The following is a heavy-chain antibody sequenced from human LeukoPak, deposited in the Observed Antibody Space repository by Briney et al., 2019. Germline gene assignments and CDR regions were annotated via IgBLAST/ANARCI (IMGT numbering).Heavy chain of an antibody. CDR2: INWNGGST. Sequence: GGSLRLSCAASGFTFDDYGMSWVRQAPGKGLEWASGINWNGGSTGYADSVKGRFTISRDNAKNSLYLQMNSPRAEDTALYYCARYLPEPYSSGWYLRAYYFDYWGQGTLVTVSS. D-gene: IGHD6-19*01. J-gene: IGHJ4*02. CDR3: ARYLPEPYSSGWYLRAYYFDY. CDR1: GFTFDDYG. V-gene: IGHV3-20*04.